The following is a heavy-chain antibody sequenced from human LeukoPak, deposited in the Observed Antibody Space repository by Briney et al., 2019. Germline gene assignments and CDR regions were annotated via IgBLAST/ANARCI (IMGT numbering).Heavy chain of an antibody. J-gene: IGHJ4*02. D-gene: IGHD3-22*01. V-gene: IGHV5-51*01. CDR1: GYSFTSYW. CDR2: IYPGDSDT. Sequence: LGESLKISCKGSGYSFTSYWIGWVRQMPGKGLEWMGIIYPGDSDTRYSPSFQGQVTISADKSISTAYLQWSSLKASDTAMYYCARIPSYYYDSSGYYSFYFDYWGQGTLVTVSS. CDR3: ARIPSYYYDSSGYYSFYFDY.